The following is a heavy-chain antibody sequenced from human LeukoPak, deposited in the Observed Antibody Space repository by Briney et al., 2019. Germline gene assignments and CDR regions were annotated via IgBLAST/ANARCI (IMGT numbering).Heavy chain of an antibody. CDR3: AREFLRIAARAPPGY. J-gene: IGHJ4*02. CDR2: INPSGGST. Sequence: GASVKVSCTASGYTFTSYYMHWVRQAPGQGLEWMGIINPSGGSTSYAQKFQGRVTMTRDTSTSTVYMELSSLRSEDTAVYYCAREFLRIAARAPPGYWGQGTLVTVSS. V-gene: IGHV1-46*01. CDR1: GYTFTSYY. D-gene: IGHD6-6*01.